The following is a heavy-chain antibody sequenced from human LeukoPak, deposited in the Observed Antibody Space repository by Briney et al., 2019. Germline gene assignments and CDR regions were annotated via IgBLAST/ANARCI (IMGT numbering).Heavy chain of an antibody. CDR1: GYTFTGYY. Sequence: ASVKVSCKASGYTFTGYYMHWVRQAPGQGLEWMGWINPNSGGTNYAQKFQGRVTMTRNTSISTAYMELSSLRSEDTAVYYCARGFSRWLLPYYYWGQGTLVTVSS. D-gene: IGHD3-22*01. V-gene: IGHV1-2*02. CDR2: INPNSGGT. CDR3: ARGFSRWLLPYYY. J-gene: IGHJ4*02.